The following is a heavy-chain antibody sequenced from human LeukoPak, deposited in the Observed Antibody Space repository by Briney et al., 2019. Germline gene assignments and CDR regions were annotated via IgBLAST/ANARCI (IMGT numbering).Heavy chain of an antibody. J-gene: IGHJ4*02. V-gene: IGHV4-4*07. Sequence: SETLSLTCTVSGGSISSYYWSWIRQPAGRGLEWIGRIHTSGSTNYNPSLKSRVTMSVDTSMNQFSLKLSSVTAADTAVYYCARAYDFWSGYYLDYWGQGTLVTVSS. D-gene: IGHD3-3*01. CDR1: GGSISSYY. CDR3: ARAYDFWSGYYLDY. CDR2: IHTSGST.